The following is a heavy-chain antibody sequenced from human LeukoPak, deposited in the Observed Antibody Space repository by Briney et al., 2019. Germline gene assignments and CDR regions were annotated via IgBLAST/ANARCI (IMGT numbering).Heavy chain of an antibody. D-gene: IGHD3-3*01. CDR3: ARETSSVWSAHWRAFDI. V-gene: IGHV3-21*04. CDR1: GFTFSSYS. Sequence: GSLRLSCAASGFTFSSYSMNWVRQAPGKGLERVSSISSSSSYIYYVESVKGRFTIPRDNAKNSLYLQMNSLRAYDTPVYYCARETSSVWSAHWRAFDIWGQGTMVTVSS. J-gene: IGHJ3*02. CDR2: ISSSSSYI.